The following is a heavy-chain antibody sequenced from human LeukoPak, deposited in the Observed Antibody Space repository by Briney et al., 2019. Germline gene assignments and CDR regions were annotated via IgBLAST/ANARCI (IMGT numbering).Heavy chain of an antibody. CDR1: GFAFSNAW. J-gene: IGHJ1*01. V-gene: IGHV3-15*01. D-gene: IGHD2-15*01. CDR2: IKSKTDGGTT. CDR3: TPTYCSGGSCYLFQH. Sequence: PGGSLRLSFAASGFAFSNAWMSWVRQAPGKGLEWVGRIKSKTDGGTTDYAAPVKGRFTISRDDSKNTLYLQMNSLKTEDTAVYYCTPTYCSGGSCYLFQHWGQGTLVTVSS.